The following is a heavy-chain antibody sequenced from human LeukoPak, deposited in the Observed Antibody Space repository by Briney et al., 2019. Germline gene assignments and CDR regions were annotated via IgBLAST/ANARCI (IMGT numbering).Heavy chain of an antibody. D-gene: IGHD6-6*01. J-gene: IGHJ4*02. CDR2: IYSSGST. Sequence: SETLSLTCTVSGGSISSSYYYWGWIRQPPGKGLEWIGSIYSSGSTYYNPSLKSRVTISVDTSKNQFSLKLTSVTAADTAVYYCARSIEGSSSQTFDYWGQGTLVTVSS. V-gene: IGHV4-39*01. CDR3: ARSIEGSSSQTFDY. CDR1: GGSISSSYYY.